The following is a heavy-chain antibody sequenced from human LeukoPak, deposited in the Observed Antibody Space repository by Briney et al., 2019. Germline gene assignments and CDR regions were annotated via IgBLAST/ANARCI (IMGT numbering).Heavy chain of an antibody. CDR1: GSAFSRSW. V-gene: IGHV3-74*01. Sequence: GVLRLSCAASGSAFSRSWIHWVRQAPGKGLVWVSHINNDATRTTHADSVRGRFTISRDNAKNTLYLQMNSLRAEDTAVYYCAKEKPKWLSAVDYWGQGTLVTVAS. D-gene: IGHD3-22*01. CDR2: INNDATRT. CDR3: AKEKPKWLSAVDY. J-gene: IGHJ4*02.